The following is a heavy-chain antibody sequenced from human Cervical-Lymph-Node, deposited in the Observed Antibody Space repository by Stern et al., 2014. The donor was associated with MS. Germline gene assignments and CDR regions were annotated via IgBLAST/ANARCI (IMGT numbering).Heavy chain of an antibody. V-gene: IGHV1-69*12. CDR3: ARDQGGIADS. CDR2: LTPMFGTS. Sequence: QVQLVQSGAEVKQPGSSVKVSCKASGGSFSMDSISWVRQAPGQGLEWMGGLTPMFGTSNYAQKFQGRVTTTADVSTSTAYMELTSLRSEDTAVYFCARDQGGIADSWGQGTLVIVSS. J-gene: IGHJ4*02. D-gene: IGHD6-13*01. CDR1: GGSFSMDS.